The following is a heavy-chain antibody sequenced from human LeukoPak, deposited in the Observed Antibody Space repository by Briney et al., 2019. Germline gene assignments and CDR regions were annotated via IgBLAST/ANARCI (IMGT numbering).Heavy chain of an antibody. V-gene: IGHV4-30-4*01. J-gene: IGHJ5*02. CDR3: AREGHDFWSGSRGWFDP. D-gene: IGHD3-3*01. Sequence: SSETLPLTCTVSAGSITSHDYYWSWIRQAPGKGLEWIGYTHNSGSTFYNPSLKSRFTISVDTSKNQFSLKVRSVTATDTAVYYCAREGHDFWSGSRGWFDPWGPGTLVTVSS. CDR1: AGSITSHDYY. CDR2: THNSGST.